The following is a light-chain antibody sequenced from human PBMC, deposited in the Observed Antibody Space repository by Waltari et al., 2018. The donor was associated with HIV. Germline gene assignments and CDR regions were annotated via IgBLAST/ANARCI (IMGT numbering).Light chain of an antibody. CDR3: QSTDTSGTYWV. CDR2: KDS. J-gene: IGLJ3*02. Sequence: SYELTQPPSVSVSPGQTARITCSGDALSKQYAYWYQQKPGQAPVLMIYKDSERPSGIPERFSGSRSGTTVTLTISGVQAEDEADYYCQSTDTSGTYWVFGGGTKLTVL. CDR1: ALSKQY. V-gene: IGLV3-25*03.